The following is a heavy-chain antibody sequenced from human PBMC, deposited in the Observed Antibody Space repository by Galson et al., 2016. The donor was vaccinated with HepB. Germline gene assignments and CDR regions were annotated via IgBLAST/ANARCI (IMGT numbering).Heavy chain of an antibody. D-gene: IGHD3-16*02. CDR1: GYTFTGYY. V-gene: IGHV1-2*02. J-gene: IGHJ4*02. CDR3: AREKANENRCLDY. Sequence: SVKVSCKASGYTFTGYYIHWVRQAPGQGLEWMGWINPNSGGTNYAQKFQGRVTMTSDTSISAAYLELSRLSSDDTAVYYCAREKANENRCLDYWGQGTLVTVSS. CDR2: INPNSGGT.